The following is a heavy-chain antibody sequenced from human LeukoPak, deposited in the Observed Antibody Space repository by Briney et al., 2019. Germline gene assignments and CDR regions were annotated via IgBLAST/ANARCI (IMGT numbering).Heavy chain of an antibody. J-gene: IGHJ4*02. CDR3: ARYKATISYFDY. D-gene: IGHD5-24*01. CDR1: GFIFSSYW. V-gene: IGHV3-7*03. Sequence: GGSLRLSCAASGFIFSSYWMSWVRQAPGKGLEWVANIKKDGSEKYYVDSVKGRFTISRDNAKTSLYLQMNSLRAEDTAVYYCARYKATISYFDYWGQGTLVTVSS. CDR2: IKKDGSEK.